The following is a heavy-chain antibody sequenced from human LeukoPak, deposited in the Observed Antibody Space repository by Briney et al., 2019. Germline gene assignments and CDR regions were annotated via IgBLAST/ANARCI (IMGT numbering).Heavy chain of an antibody. Sequence: SETLSLTCTVSGGSISSGGYYWTWIRQHPGKGLEWIGYIYYSGGTRFNPSLRSRVSMSLDTSKNQFSLRLTSVTVADTAVYYCARPYNNYYFDYWGQGILVTVSS. CDR3: ARPYNNYYFDY. J-gene: IGHJ4*02. CDR1: GGSISSGGYY. CDR2: IYYSGGT. D-gene: IGHD4-11*01. V-gene: IGHV4-31*03.